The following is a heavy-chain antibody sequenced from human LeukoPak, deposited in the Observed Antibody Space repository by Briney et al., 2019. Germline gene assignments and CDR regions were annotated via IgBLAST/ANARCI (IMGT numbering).Heavy chain of an antibody. CDR1: GFTVSSNY. D-gene: IGHD3-9*01. Sequence: GGSLRLSCAASGFTVSSNYMSWVRQAPGKGLEWVSVIYSGGSTYYADSVKGRFTISRDNSKNMLYLQMNRIRAEDKAAYYCARGGKGSRYDILTHFDYWGQGTLVTVSS. CDR3: ARGGKGSRYDILTHFDY. V-gene: IGHV3-53*01. CDR2: IYSGGST. J-gene: IGHJ4*02.